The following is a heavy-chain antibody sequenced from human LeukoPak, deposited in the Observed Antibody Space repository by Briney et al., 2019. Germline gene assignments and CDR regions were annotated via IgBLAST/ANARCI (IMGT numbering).Heavy chain of an antibody. Sequence: GGSLRLSCEASGFTFTNHRMHWVRQPPGKGLVWVSRINNDGSDAVYADSVKGRFTISRDNAKNTLYLQMNSLRAEDTAIYYCARGYIGHDYWGQGTLVTVSS. D-gene: IGHD5-18*01. J-gene: IGHJ4*02. CDR3: ARGYIGHDY. CDR2: INNDGSDA. V-gene: IGHV3-74*01. CDR1: GFTFTNHR.